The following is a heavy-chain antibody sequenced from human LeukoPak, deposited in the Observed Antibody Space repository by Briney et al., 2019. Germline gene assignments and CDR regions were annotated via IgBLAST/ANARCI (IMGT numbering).Heavy chain of an antibody. Sequence: GGSLRLSCAASGFTFSSYAMSWVRQAPGKGLEWVSTISGSGGSSYYADSVKGRFTISRDNSKNTLYLQMNSLRAEDTAVYYCAKSLTPYDSRGFDPRGQGTLVTVSS. V-gene: IGHV3-23*01. J-gene: IGHJ5*02. CDR1: GFTFSSYA. CDR3: AKSLTPYDSRGFDP. CDR2: ISGSGGSS. D-gene: IGHD3-22*01.